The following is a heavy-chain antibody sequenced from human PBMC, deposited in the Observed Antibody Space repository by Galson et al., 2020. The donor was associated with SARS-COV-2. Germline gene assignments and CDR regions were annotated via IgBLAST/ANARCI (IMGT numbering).Heavy chain of an antibody. CDR1: GGSISSGGYS. D-gene: IGHD3-16*01. CDR2: IYHSGST. V-gene: IGHV4-30-2*01. J-gene: IGHJ4*02. CDR3: ASGSARGDYFDY. Sequence: SETLSLTCAVSGGSISSGGYSWTWIRQPPGKGLEWIGYIYHSGSTYYNPSLKSRVTISVDRSNNQFSLKLNSVTAADTAVYYCASGSARGDYFDYWGQGTLVTVSS.